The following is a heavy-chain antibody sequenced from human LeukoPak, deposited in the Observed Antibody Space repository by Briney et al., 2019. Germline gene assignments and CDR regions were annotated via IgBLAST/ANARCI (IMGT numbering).Heavy chain of an antibody. CDR1: GFTFSSYG. CDR2: ISGSGGST. Sequence: GGTLRLSCAASGFTFSSYGMSWVRQAPGKGLEWVSAISGSGGSTYYADSVKGRFTISRDNSKNTLYLQMNSLRAEDTAVYYCAEDTSYSYGYFFSWGQGTMVTVSS. CDR3: AEDTSYSYGYFFS. D-gene: IGHD5-18*01. V-gene: IGHV3-23*01. J-gene: IGHJ3*01.